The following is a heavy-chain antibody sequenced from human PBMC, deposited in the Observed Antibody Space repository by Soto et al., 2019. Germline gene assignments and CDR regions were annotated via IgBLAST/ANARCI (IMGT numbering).Heavy chain of an antibody. CDR2: INWNSANI. Sequence: EVQLVESGGGLVQPGGSLRLSCAASGFTFDDYGMHWVRQAPGKGLEWVSGINWNSANIAYADSVKGRFTISRDNANNSLYLQMNSLRLEETAVYYCAKVQDYGGSSNVWGQGTMVTVSA. CDR3: AKVQDYGGSSNV. D-gene: IGHD4-17*01. J-gene: IGHJ6*01. V-gene: IGHV3-9*01. CDR1: GFTFDDYG.